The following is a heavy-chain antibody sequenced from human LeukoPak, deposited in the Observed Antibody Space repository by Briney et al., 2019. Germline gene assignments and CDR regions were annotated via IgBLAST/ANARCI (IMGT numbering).Heavy chain of an antibody. Sequence: SQTLSLTCVISGDSVSSNGVAWSWVRQSPSRGLEWLGRRYYGSKWSNDYALSVKSRITINPDTSKNQFSLQLNSVTPEDTAVYYCTRGRNSAFDYWGQGTLVTVSS. CDR2: RYYGSKWSN. J-gene: IGHJ4*02. V-gene: IGHV6-1*01. D-gene: IGHD1-14*01. CDR3: TRGRNSAFDY. CDR1: GDSVSSNGVA.